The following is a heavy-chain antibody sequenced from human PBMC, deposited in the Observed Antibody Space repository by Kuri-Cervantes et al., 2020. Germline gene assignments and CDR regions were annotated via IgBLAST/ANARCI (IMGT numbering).Heavy chain of an antibody. D-gene: IGHD1-26*01. Sequence: SETLSLTCTISGDSVSGSTYYWAWIRQPPGKGLEWIGTVYYTGSTYSNPSLKSRVTISVDTSKNQFSLKLSSVTAADTAVYYCARSPFPNRRKWELPCRWFDPWGQGTLVTVSS. V-gene: IGHV4-39*01. CDR1: GDSVSGSTYY. J-gene: IGHJ5*02. CDR2: VYYTGST. CDR3: ARSPFPNRRKWELPCRWFDP.